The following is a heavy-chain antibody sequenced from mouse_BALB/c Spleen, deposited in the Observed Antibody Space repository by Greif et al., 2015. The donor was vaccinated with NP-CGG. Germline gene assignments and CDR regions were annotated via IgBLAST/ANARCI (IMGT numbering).Heavy chain of an antibody. CDR3: ARSHLLLRSVAY. D-gene: IGHD1-1*01. CDR1: GFNIKDTY. Sequence: EVQLQQSGAELVKPGASVKLSCTASGFNIKDTYMHWVKQRPEQGLEWIGRIDPANGNTKYDPKFQGKATITADTSSDTAYLQLSSLTSEDTAVYYCARSHLLLRSVAYWGQGTLVTVSA. CDR2: IDPANGNT. V-gene: IGHV14-3*02. J-gene: IGHJ3*01.